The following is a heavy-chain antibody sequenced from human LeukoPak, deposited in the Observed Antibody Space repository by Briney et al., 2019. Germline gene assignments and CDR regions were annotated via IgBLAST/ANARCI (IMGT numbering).Heavy chain of an antibody. J-gene: IGHJ5*02. Sequence: ASVKVSCKASGYTFTSYGISWVRQAPGQGLEWMGWISAYNGNTDYAQKLQGRVTMTTDTSTSTAYMELRSLRSDDTAVYYCARDPALTVPTNWFDPWGQGTLVTVCS. V-gene: IGHV1-18*01. CDR2: ISAYNGNT. D-gene: IGHD2-2*01. CDR1: GYTFTSYG. CDR3: ARDPALTVPTNWFDP.